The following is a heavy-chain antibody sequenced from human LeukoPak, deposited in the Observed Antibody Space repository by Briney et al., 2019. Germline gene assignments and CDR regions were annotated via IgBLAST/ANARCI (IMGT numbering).Heavy chain of an antibody. CDR1: GFTFSSYA. D-gene: IGHD6-19*01. V-gene: IGHV3-23*01. Sequence: GGSLRLSCAASGFTFSSYAMSWVRQAPGKGLEWVSAISGSGGGTYYADSVKGRFTISRDNSKNTLYLQMNSLRAEDTAVYYCASRSGWRYFDYWGQGTLVTVSS. CDR3: ASRSGWRYFDY. CDR2: ISGSGGGT. J-gene: IGHJ4*02.